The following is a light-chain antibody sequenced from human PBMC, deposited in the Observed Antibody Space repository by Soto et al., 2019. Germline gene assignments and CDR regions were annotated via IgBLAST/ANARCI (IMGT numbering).Light chain of an antibody. CDR2: DAS. V-gene: IGKV1-5*01. J-gene: IGKJ1*01. CDR3: QQYNSHGT. CDR1: QSISSW. Sequence: DIQMTQSPSTLSASVGDRVTITCRASQSISSWLAWYQQKPGKAPKLLIYDASSLESGVPSRVSGSGSGTEFTLTISSLQPDDFATYYCQQYNSHGTFGQGTKVDIK.